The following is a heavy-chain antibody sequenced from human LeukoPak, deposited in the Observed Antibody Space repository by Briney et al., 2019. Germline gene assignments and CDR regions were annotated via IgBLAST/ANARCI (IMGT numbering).Heavy chain of an antibody. CDR1: GYSISTGYY. V-gene: IGHV4-34*01. J-gene: IGHJ1*01. CDR3: ARYLDYGGNSRVFQH. D-gene: IGHD4-23*01. CDR2: INHGGST. Sequence: SETLSLTCTVSGYSISTGYYWTWIRQPPGKGLEWIGEINHGGSTNYNPSLKSRVTISIDTSKNQFSLKLSSVTAADTAFYYCARYLDYGGNSRVFQHWGQGTLVTVSS.